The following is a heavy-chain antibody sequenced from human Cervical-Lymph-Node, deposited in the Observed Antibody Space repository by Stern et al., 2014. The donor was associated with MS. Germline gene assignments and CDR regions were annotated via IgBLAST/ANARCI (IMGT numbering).Heavy chain of an antibody. CDR1: GGTFNTYA. D-gene: IGHD6-19*01. J-gene: IGHJ3*02. CDR3: ARDHQQWLIRGAFDI. Sequence: QVQLVESGAEVKKPGSSVKVSCKASGGTFNTYAISWVRQAPGQGLEWMGGIIPIFGTTHYAQKFQGRVTITADESTSTAYMDLSSLRSDDTAVYFCARDHQQWLIRGAFDIWGQGTMVTVSS. CDR2: IIPIFGTT. V-gene: IGHV1-69*01.